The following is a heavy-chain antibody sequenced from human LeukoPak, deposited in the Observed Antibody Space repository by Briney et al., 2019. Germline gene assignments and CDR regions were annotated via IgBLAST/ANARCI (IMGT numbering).Heavy chain of an antibody. CDR2: IYYSGSI. D-gene: IGHD5-24*01. J-gene: IGHJ4*02. CDR3: ARTSWLQSSYYFDY. V-gene: IGHV4-59*08. Sequence: PSETLSLTCTVSGGSISSYYWGWIRQPPGKGLEWIGYIYYSGSINYNPSLKSRVTISVDTSKNQFSLKLSSVTAADTAVYYCARTSWLQSSYYFDYWGQGTLVTVPS. CDR1: GGSISSYY.